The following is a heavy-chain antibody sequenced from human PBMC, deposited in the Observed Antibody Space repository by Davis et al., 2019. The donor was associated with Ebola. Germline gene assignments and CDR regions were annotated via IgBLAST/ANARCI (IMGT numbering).Heavy chain of an antibody. CDR3: AKSSKDYNILTGLFDP. CDR1: GFTFRNYA. CDR2: VSHSERER. D-gene: IGHD3-9*01. V-gene: IGHV3-30*18. Sequence: GESLKISCAASGFTFRNYAMHWVRQAPGKGLEWVAVVSHSERERFYADSVKGRFTISRDNSRNTLYLQMNSLRAEDTAVYYCAKSSKDYNILTGLFDPWGQGTLVTVSS. J-gene: IGHJ5*02.